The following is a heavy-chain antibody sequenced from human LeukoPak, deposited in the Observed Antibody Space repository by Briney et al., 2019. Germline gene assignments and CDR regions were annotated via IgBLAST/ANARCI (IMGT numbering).Heavy chain of an antibody. CDR3: ARGYSSPPSGMDV. D-gene: IGHD5-18*01. J-gene: IGHJ6*02. V-gene: IGHV3-30*04. CDR1: GFTFSSYA. CDR2: ISYDGSNK. Sequence: GGSLRLSCAASGFTFSSYAMPWVRQAPGKGLEWVAVISYDGSNKYYADSVKGRFTISRDNSKNTLYLQMNSLRAEDTAVYYCARGYSSPPSGMDVWGRGTTVSVSS.